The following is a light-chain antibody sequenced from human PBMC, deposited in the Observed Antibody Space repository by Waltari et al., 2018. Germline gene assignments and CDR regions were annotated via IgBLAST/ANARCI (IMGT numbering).Light chain of an antibody. Sequence: QSALTQPASVSGSPGQSITISCTGPSSDVGGYGYVSWYQQHPGNAPKLMIYEVSNRPSGVSDRFSGSKSGNTASLTISGLQAEDEADYYCNSFTSSSTWVFGGGTKLTVL. CDR2: EVS. V-gene: IGLV2-14*01. CDR3: NSFTSSSTWV. J-gene: IGLJ3*02. CDR1: SSDVGGYGY.